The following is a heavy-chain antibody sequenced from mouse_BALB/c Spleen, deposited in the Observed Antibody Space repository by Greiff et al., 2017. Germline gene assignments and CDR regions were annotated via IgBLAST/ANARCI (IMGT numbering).Heavy chain of an antibody. CDR3: ARAYDRYEGDYYAMDY. Sequence: VKLMESGPGLVAPSQSLSITCTVPGFSLPSYGVHWVRQPPGKGLEWLGVIWAGGSTNYNSALMSRLSISKDNSKSQVFLKMNSLQTDDTAMYYCARAYDRYEGDYYAMDYWGQGTSVTVSS. J-gene: IGHJ4*01. D-gene: IGHD2-14*01. CDR2: IWAGGST. CDR1: GFSLPSYG. V-gene: IGHV2-9*02.